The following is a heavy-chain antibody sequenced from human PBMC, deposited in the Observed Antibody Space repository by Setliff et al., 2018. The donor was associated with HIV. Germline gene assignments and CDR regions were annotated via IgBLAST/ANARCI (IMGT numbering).Heavy chain of an antibody. V-gene: IGHV1-18*04. J-gene: IGHJ3*02. Sequence: ASVKVSCKASGYTFTTYGVNWVRQAPGQGLEWMGWINSYNGNTKFAQEFQGRVTMTRDTSITTAYMELSRLTPDDTALYFCVREVRAAYKGPLWFGQSDPRPDTFDIWGQGTMVTVSS. CDR3: VREVRAAYKGPLWFGQSDPRPDTFDI. CDR2: INSYNGNT. CDR1: GYTFTTYG. D-gene: IGHD3-10*01.